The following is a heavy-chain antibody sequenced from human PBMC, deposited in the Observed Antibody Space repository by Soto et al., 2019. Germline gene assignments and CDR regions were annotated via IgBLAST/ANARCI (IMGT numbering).Heavy chain of an antibody. Sequence: PGGSLRLSCAASGFTFSDYYMSWIRQAPGKGLEWLSYISSSSSYISYADSVKGRFTISRDNAKNSLYLQMSRLRAEDTAVYYCAREGPGSSIWYVDYWGQGTLVTVSS. CDR2: ISSSSSYI. V-gene: IGHV3-11*05. D-gene: IGHD6-13*01. CDR3: AREGPGSSIWYVDY. CDR1: GFTFSDYY. J-gene: IGHJ4*02.